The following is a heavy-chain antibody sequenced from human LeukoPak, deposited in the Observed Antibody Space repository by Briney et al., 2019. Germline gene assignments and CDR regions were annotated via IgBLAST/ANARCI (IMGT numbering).Heavy chain of an antibody. V-gene: IGHV4-61*01. CDR1: GGSISSSSYY. Sequence: PSETLSLTCTVSGGSISSSSYYWSWIRQPPGKGLEWIGYIYYSGSTNYNPSLKSRVTISVDTSKNQFSLKLSSVTAADTAVYYCAREEYYYDSSGYYDANWFDPWGQGTLITVSS. CDR2: IYYSGST. D-gene: IGHD3-22*01. CDR3: AREEYYYDSSGYYDANWFDP. J-gene: IGHJ5*02.